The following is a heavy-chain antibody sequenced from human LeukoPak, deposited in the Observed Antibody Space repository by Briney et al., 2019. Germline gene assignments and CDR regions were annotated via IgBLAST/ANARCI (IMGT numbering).Heavy chain of an antibody. CDR1: GFTFSSYW. D-gene: IGHD3-10*01. J-gene: IGHJ4*02. V-gene: IGHV3-7*01. Sequence: PGGSPRLSCAASGFTFSSYWMSWVRQAPGKGLEWVANIKQDGSEKYYVDSVKGRFTISRDNAKNSLYLQMNSLRAEDTAVYYCAREGRDTMVRGVIGYWGQGTLVTVSS. CDR3: AREGRDTMVRGVIGY. CDR2: IKQDGSEK.